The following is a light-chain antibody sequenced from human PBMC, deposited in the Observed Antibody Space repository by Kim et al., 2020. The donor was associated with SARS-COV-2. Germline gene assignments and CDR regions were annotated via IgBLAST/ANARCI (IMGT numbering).Light chain of an antibody. CDR3: QQRSNWPLT. CDR1: QSLSSY. CDR2: DAA. Sequence: WSPGERATLSCRASQSLSSYLAWYQQKPGQAPRLLIYDAASRATGVPARFSGSGSGTDFTLTISSLEPEDFAVYYCQQRSNWPLTFGGGTKVDIK. V-gene: IGKV3-11*01. J-gene: IGKJ4*01.